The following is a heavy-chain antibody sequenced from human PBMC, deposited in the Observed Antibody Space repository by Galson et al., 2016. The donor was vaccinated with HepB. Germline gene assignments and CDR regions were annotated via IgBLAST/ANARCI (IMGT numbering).Heavy chain of an antibody. Sequence: SETLSLTCAVSGGSINSNTWWTWVRQPPGKGLEWIGEIYQSGTTHYNSSLKSRVTISIDNSKNQFSLRMTSVTAADTAVYYCSGGELARGFDPWGQGSLVTVSS. CDR1: GGSINSNTW. CDR2: IYQSGTT. V-gene: IGHV4-4*02. D-gene: IGHD5-24*01. CDR3: SGGELARGFDP. J-gene: IGHJ5*02.